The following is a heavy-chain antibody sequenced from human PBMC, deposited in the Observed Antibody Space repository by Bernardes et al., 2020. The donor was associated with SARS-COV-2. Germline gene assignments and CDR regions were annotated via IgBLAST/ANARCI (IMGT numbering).Heavy chain of an antibody. Sequence: GGSLRLSCAASGFTFSGVWMSWVRQAPGKGLEWLGRIKSKRDGGSADYAAPVEGRFTISRDDSKNTLYLQMSSLKTEDTVVYYCTSTFYYDSSGDRWGQGTLVNVSS. CDR2: IKSKRDGGSA. D-gene: IGHD3-22*01. V-gene: IGHV3-15*01. CDR1: GFTFSGVW. J-gene: IGHJ4*02. CDR3: TSTFYYDSSGDR.